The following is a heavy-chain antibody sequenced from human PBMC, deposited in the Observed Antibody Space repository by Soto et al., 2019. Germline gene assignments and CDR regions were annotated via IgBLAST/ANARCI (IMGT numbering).Heavy chain of an antibody. CDR3: ALMVRGFGYFDY. CDR1: GGSISSYY. CDR2: IYYSGST. D-gene: IGHD3-10*01. Sequence: SETLSLTCTVSGGSISSYYXSWIRQPPGKGPEWIGYIYYSGSTNYNPSLKSRVTISVDTSKNQFSLKLSSVTAADTAVYYCALMVRGFGYFDYWGQGTLVTVSS. J-gene: IGHJ4*02. V-gene: IGHV4-59*01.